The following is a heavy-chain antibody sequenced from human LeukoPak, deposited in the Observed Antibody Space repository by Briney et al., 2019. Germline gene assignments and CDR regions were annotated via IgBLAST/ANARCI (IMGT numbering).Heavy chain of an antibody. CDR1: GFTFSNYW. J-gene: IGHJ3*02. V-gene: IGHV3-7*01. Sequence: GGSLRLSCVGSGFTFSNYWLSWVRQTPGKGLEWVANIKQDASEKYYVDSVKGRFTISRDNAKNSPYLQMNTLGAEDTAVYYCARLHSGSYYGDAFDIWGQGTMVTVSS. D-gene: IGHD1-26*01. CDR2: IKQDASEK. CDR3: ARLHSGSYYGDAFDI.